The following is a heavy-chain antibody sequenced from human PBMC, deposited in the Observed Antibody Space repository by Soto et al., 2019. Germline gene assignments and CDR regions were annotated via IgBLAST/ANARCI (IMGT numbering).Heavy chain of an antibody. V-gene: IGHV3-30*18. CDR3: AKDSWFGELFRSYMDV. CDR2: ISYDGNKK. J-gene: IGHJ6*03. CDR1: GFTFSNHG. Sequence: QVQLVESGGGAVQPGRSLRLSCAASGFTFSNHGMHWVRQAPGKGLEWVAVISYDGNKKHYADSVKGRFTISRDSGKNTLYLQMDNVRHEDTAVYYCAKDSWFGELFRSYMDVWGKGTTVTVSS. D-gene: IGHD3-10*01.